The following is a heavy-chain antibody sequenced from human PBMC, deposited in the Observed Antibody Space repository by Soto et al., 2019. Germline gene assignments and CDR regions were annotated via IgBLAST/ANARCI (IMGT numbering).Heavy chain of an antibody. Sequence: QVQLQESGPGLVKPSQTLSLTCTVSGGSISSGDYYWSWIRQPPGQGLEWIGYIYYSGSTYYNPSLKSRVTISVDTSKHQFSLKLSSVTAADTAVYYCARGIVVVTALGYFDLWGRCTLVTVSS. V-gene: IGHV4-30-4*01. CDR3: ARGIVVVTALGYFDL. CDR2: IYYSGST. J-gene: IGHJ2*01. D-gene: IGHD2-21*02. CDR1: GGSISSGDYY.